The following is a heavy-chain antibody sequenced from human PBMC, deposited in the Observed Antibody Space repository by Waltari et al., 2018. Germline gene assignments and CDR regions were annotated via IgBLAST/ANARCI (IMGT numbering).Heavy chain of an antibody. CDR2: ISYVGTT. CDR3: ATYIGASVGTAAFDV. Sequence: YWSWIRQPPGQGLEWIGTISYVGTTYTNPSLRSRLTMSRDTSKNQLSLTLGSTTAADTAVYYCATYIGASVGTAAFDVWGQGTMVTVSS. J-gene: IGHJ3*01. D-gene: IGHD5-12*01. CDR1: Y. V-gene: IGHV4-39*01.